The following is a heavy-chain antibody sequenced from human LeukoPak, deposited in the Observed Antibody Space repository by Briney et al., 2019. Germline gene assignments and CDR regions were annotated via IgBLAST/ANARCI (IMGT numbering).Heavy chain of an antibody. CDR1: GFTVSSNY. J-gene: IGHJ4*02. D-gene: IGHD3-22*01. V-gene: IGHV3-53*01. Sequence: AGGSLRLSCAASGFTVSSNYMSWVRQAPGKGLEWVSVIYSGGSTYYADSVKGRFTISRDNSENTLYLQMNSLRAEDTAVYYCARLGDYYDSSGYPDYWGQGTLVTVSS. CDR2: IYSGGST. CDR3: ARLGDYYDSSGYPDY.